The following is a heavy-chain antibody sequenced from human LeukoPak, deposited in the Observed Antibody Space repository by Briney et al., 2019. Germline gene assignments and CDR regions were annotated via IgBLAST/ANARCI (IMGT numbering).Heavy chain of an antibody. CDR3: AKVAVAVPVYYYYGMDV. Sequence: GGSLRLSCAASGFTFSSYGMHWVRQAPGKGLEWVAVISYDGSKKYYADSVKGRFTISRDNSKNTLYLQMNSLRAEDTAVYYCAKVAVAVPVYYYYGMDVWGQGTTVTVSS. V-gene: IGHV3-30*18. D-gene: IGHD6-19*01. CDR1: GFTFSSYG. CDR2: ISYDGSKK. J-gene: IGHJ6*02.